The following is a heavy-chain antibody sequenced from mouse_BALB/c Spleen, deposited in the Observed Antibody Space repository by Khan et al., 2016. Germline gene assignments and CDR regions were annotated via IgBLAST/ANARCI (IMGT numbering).Heavy chain of an antibody. D-gene: IGHD2-2*01. V-gene: IGHV3-2*02. Sequence: EVQLQESGPGLVKPSQSLSLTCTVSGYSITSDYAWNWIRQFPGNKLGWMGYITYSGTTTYNPSLKSRISITRDTSKNQFFLQLNSVTTEDTVTYYCARWLDAMDYWGQGTSVTVSS. CDR3: ARWLDAMDY. J-gene: IGHJ4*01. CDR1: GYSITSDYA. CDR2: ITYSGTT.